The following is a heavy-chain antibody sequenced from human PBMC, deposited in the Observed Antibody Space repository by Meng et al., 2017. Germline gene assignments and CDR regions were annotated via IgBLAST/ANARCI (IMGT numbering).Heavy chain of an antibody. CDR1: GFTFSSYW. Sequence: GESLKISCAASGFTFSSYWMSWVRQAPGKGLEWVANIKEDGSQIYYVDSVKGRFTISRDNSRNSLFLQMNSLRAEDTAVYYCTSSHSGAKNFDYWGQGTLVNVSS. D-gene: IGHD2-15*01. V-gene: IGHV3-7*01. CDR2: IKEDGSQI. CDR3: TSSHSGAKNFDY. J-gene: IGHJ4*02.